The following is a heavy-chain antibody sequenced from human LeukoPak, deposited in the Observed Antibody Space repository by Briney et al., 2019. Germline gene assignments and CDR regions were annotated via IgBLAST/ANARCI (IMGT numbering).Heavy chain of an antibody. V-gene: IGHV3-33*01. CDR1: GFTFSRYG. D-gene: IGHD4/OR15-4a*01. J-gene: IGHJ4*02. CDR2: IWYDGSHK. Sequence: GGSLRLSCAASGFTFSRYGMHWVRRAPGKGLEWVAAIWYDGSHKYYTDSVKGRFTISRDNSKDTLYLQMNSLRAEDTAVYYCARDDDYGDRRYFDYWGQGTLVTVSS. CDR3: ARDDDYGDRRYFDY.